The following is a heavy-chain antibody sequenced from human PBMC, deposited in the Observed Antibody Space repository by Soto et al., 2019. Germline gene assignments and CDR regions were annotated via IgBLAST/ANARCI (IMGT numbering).Heavy chain of an antibody. CDR2: ISSSSSYI. J-gene: IGHJ4*02. Sequence: PGGSLRLSCESSGFTFSSYNMNWVRQAPGKGLEWVSSISSSSSYIYYADSVKGRFTISRDSSKNTVSLEMTSLRAEDTAVYYCAKGGRQWLVTSDFNYWGQGAMVT. CDR3: AKGGRQWLVTSDFNY. D-gene: IGHD6-19*01. CDR1: GFTFSSYN. V-gene: IGHV3-21*01.